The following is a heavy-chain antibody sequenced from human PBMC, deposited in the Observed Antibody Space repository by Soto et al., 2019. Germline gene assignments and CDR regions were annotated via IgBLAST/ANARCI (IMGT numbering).Heavy chain of an antibody. CDR1: GGTFYTYT. D-gene: IGHD2-21*01. CDR3: AITYCRDNSCPRDFDF. CDR2: FIPILDMA. V-gene: IGHV1-69*02. Sequence: QVQVVQSGAEVKKPESSVKVSCKPSGGTFYTYTVNWVRLAPGHGLEWMGRFIPILDMANYAQKFHDRVTITADRSTFTAYMELNSLTSDDTAVYYCAITYCRDNSCPRDFDFWGPGTRVTVSS. J-gene: IGHJ4*02.